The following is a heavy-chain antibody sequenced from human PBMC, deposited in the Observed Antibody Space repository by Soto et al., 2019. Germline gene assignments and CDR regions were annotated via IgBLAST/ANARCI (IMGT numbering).Heavy chain of an antibody. CDR2: IRSKSNNYAT. CDR1: GFSFSDSA. V-gene: IGHV3-73*01. Sequence: SGGSLRLSCAASGFSFSDSAMHWVRQASGKGLEWVGRIRSKSNNYATEYHASVKGRFTISRDDSKNTAYLQMNSLKTEDTAFYYCTRHLVAFCGQGTLDTVSS. J-gene: IGHJ4*02. CDR3: TRHLVAF.